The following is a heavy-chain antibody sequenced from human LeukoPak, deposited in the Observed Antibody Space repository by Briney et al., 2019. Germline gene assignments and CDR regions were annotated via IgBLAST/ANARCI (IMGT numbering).Heavy chain of an antibody. J-gene: IGHJ5*02. CDR1: GGSFSGYY. Sequence: PSETLFLTCAVYGGSFSGYYWSWIRQPPGKGLEWIGEINHSGSTNYNPSLKSRVTISVDTSKNQFSLKLSSVTAADTAVYYCVRWYSSSWSNWFDPWGQGTLVTVSS. V-gene: IGHV4-34*01. CDR3: VRWYSSSWSNWFDP. D-gene: IGHD6-13*01. CDR2: INHSGST.